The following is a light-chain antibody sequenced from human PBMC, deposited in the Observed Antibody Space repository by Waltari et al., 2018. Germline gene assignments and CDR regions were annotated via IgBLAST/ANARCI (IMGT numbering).Light chain of an antibody. CDR3: GTWDSSLSGAV. J-gene: IGLJ7*01. CDR2: EDT. V-gene: IGLV1-51*02. Sequence: QSVLTQPPSVSAAPGQRVTISCSGGRSNIGNNYVSWYRQFPGTAPKLLIYEDTERPSGIAGRFSGSKLGTSATLDITGLQAGDEADYYCGTWDSSLSGAVFGGGTHLTVL. CDR1: RSNIGNNY.